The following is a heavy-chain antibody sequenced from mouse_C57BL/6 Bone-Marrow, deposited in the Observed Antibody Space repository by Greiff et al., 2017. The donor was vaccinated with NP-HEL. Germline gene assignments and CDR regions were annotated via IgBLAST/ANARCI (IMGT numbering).Heavy chain of an antibody. J-gene: IGHJ2*01. D-gene: IGHD2-9*01. CDR2: INPGSGGT. CDR1: GYAFTNYL. CDR3: ARGVTYYGYVYFDY. V-gene: IGHV1-54*01. Sequence: QVQLQQSGAELVRPGTSVKVSCKASGYAFTNYLIEWVKQRPGQGLEWIGVINPGSGGTNYNEKFKGKATLTADKSSSTAYMQLSSLTSEDSAVYFCARGVTYYGYVYFDYWGQGTTLTVSS.